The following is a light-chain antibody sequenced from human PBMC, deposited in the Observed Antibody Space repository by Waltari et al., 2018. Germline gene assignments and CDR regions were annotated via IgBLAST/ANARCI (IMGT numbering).Light chain of an antibody. CDR1: SLRSYY. J-gene: IGLJ2*01. CDR3: NSRDSSDNHLV. Sequence: SSELTQDPAVSVALGPTVRITCQGDSLRSYYASWYQQKPGQAPVVVIHGKNNRPSGIPDRFSGSSSGNTASLTITGAQAEDEADYYCNSRDSSDNHLVFGGGTKLTVL. V-gene: IGLV3-19*01. CDR2: GKN.